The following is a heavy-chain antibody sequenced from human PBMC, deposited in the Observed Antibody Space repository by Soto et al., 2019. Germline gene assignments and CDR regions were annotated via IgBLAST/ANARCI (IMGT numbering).Heavy chain of an antibody. CDR1: GFTFSSYG. CDR2: ISYDGSNK. CDR3: AKGHHLLDTAMVTNYFDY. V-gene: IGHV3-30*18. Sequence: GGSLRLSCAASGFTFSSYGMHWVRQAPGKGLEWVAVISYDGSNKYYADSVKGRFTISRDNSKNTLYLQMNSLRAEDTAVYYCAKGHHLLDTAMVTNYFDYWGQGTLVTVSS. D-gene: IGHD5-18*01. J-gene: IGHJ4*02.